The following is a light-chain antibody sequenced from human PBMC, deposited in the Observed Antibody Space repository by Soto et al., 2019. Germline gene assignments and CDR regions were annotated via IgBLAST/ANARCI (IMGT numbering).Light chain of an antibody. CDR1: SSDIRGYNY. Sequence: QSALTQPASVSGSPGQSITISCTGTSSDIRGYNYVSWYQQLPGKAPKLMIYDVSNRPSGVSNRFSGSKSDNTASLTVSGLQAEDEADYYCSSYTSSSTLLFGGGTKLTVL. CDR3: SSYTSSSTLL. J-gene: IGLJ2*01. CDR2: DVS. V-gene: IGLV2-14*03.